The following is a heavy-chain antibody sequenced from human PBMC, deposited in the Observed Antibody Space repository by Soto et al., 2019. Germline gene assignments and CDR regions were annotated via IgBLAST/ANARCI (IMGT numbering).Heavy chain of an antibody. Sequence: ASVKVSCKASGYTFTSYDINWVRQATGQGLEWMGWMNPNSGNTGYAQKFQGRVTMTRNTSISTAYMELSSLRSEDTAVYYCARGRMSIAAHVVVYWGQGTLVTVSS. CDR3: ARGRMSIAAHVVVY. J-gene: IGHJ4*02. D-gene: IGHD6-6*01. CDR2: MNPNSGNT. V-gene: IGHV1-8*01. CDR1: GYTFTSYD.